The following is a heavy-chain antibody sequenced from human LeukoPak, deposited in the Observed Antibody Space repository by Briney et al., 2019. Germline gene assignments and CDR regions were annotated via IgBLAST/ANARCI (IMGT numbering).Heavy chain of an antibody. Sequence: PSETLSLTCAVSGYSISSSNWWGWIRQPPGKGLEWIGYIYYSGSIYYNPSLKSRVTISVDTSKNQFSLKLSSVTAVDTAVYYCARTSSYYYYYMDVWGKGTTVTVS. V-gene: IGHV4-28*05. CDR2: IYYSGSI. J-gene: IGHJ6*03. D-gene: IGHD2-2*01. CDR1: GYSISSSNW. CDR3: ARTSSYYYYYMDV.